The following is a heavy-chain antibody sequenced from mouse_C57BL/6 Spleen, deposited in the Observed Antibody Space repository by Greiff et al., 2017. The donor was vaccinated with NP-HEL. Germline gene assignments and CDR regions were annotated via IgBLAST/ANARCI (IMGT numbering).Heavy chain of an antibody. D-gene: IGHD1-1*01. CDR3: ASYGSSYIGALDY. V-gene: IGHV1-19*01. CDR2: INPYNGGT. CDR1: GYTFTDYY. J-gene: IGHJ2*01. Sequence: EVQLQQSGPVLVKPGASVKMSCKASGYTFTDYYMNWVKQSHGKSLEWIGVINPYNGGTSYNQKFKGKATLTVDKSSSTAYMELNSLTSEDSAVYDCASYGSSYIGALDYWGQGTTLTVSS.